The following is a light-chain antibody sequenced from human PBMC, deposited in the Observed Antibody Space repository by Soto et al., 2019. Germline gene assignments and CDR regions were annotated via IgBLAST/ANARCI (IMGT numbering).Light chain of an antibody. Sequence: QSALTQPASVSVSPGQSITISCTGTSSDVGSYNLVSWYQQHPGKAPKLMIYEGSKRPSGVSNRFSGSKSGNTASLTISGLQAEDEADYYCGSYEGGGTFVFATGTKLTVL. V-gene: IGLV2-23*03. CDR1: SSDVGSYNL. J-gene: IGLJ1*01. CDR3: GSYEGGGTFV. CDR2: EGS.